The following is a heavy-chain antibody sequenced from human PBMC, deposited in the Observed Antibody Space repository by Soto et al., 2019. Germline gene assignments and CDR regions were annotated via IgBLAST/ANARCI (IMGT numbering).Heavy chain of an antibody. J-gene: IGHJ4*02. V-gene: IGHV4-59*01. CDR1: GGSISSYY. Sequence: PSETLSLTCTVSGGSISSYYWIWIRQPPGKGLEWIGYIYYSGSTNYNPSLKSRVTISVDTSKNQFSLKLSSVTAADTAVYYCARDNGGYDSGFEYWGQGTLVTVSS. CDR3: ARDNGGYDSGFEY. D-gene: IGHD5-12*01. CDR2: IYYSGST.